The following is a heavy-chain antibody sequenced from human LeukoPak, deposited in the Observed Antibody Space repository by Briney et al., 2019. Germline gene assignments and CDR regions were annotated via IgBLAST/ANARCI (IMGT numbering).Heavy chain of an antibody. CDR1: GFTFSSYS. Sequence: GGSLRLSCAASGFTFSSYSMNWVRQAPGKGLEWVSSISSSSSYIYYADSVKGRFTISRDNAKNSLYLQMNSLRAEDTAVYYCARSLNAYDLFSVGGGAEFDYWGQGTLVTVSS. CDR3: ARSLNAYDLFSVGGGAEFDY. J-gene: IGHJ4*02. D-gene: IGHD3-16*01. CDR2: ISSSSSYI. V-gene: IGHV3-21*01.